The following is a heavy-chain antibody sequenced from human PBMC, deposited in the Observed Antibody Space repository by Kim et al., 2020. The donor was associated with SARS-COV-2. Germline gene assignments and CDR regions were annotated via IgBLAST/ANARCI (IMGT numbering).Heavy chain of an antibody. CDR2: INHSGST. D-gene: IGHD3-16*02. CDR1: GGSFSGYY. J-gene: IGHJ4*02. Sequence: SETLSLTCAVYGGSFSGYYWSWIRQPPGKGLEWIGEINHSGSTNYNPSLKSRVTISVDTSKNQFSLKLSSVTAADTAVYYCAGGRGIPFLSYWGSYRESHVTIFDYWGQGTLVTVSS. CDR3: AGGRGIPFLSYWGSYRESHVTIFDY. V-gene: IGHV4-34*01.